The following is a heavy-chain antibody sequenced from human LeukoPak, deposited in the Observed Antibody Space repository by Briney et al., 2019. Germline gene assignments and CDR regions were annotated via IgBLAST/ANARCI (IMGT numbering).Heavy chain of an antibody. V-gene: IGHV5-51*01. CDR1: GYTFTSYW. Sequence: GESLKISCEGSGYTFTSYWIGWVRQMPGKGLEWMGIIYPGDSNTEYNPSFQGQVTISTHKSISTAYLQWSSLKASDTAMYYCARAYRGDYRWDYWGRGTLVTVSS. J-gene: IGHJ4*02. CDR2: IYPGDSNT. CDR3: ARAYRGDYRWDY. D-gene: IGHD4-17*01.